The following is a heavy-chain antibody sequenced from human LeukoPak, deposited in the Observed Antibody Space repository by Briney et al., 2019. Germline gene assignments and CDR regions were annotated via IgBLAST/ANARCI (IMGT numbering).Heavy chain of an antibody. CDR1: GGSISSSGYY. J-gene: IGHJ4*02. Sequence: SETLSLTCTVFGGSISSSGYYWGWIRQPPGKGLEWIGTIYYSENTYYNPSLKSRVTISVDTSKNQFSLKLSSVTAADTAVYYCARWEGVVPAALIDYWGQGTLVTVSS. CDR2: IYYSENT. CDR3: ARWEGVVPAALIDY. D-gene: IGHD2-2*01. V-gene: IGHV4-39*01.